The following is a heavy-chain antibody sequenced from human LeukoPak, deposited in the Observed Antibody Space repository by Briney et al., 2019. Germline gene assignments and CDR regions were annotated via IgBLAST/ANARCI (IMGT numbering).Heavy chain of an antibody. D-gene: IGHD5-12*01. CDR3: ARGLTYSGYDWVKRYYFDY. CDR2: INHSGST. CDR1: GGSFSGYY. J-gene: IGHJ4*02. Sequence: SETLSLTCAVYGGSFSGYYWSWIRQPPGKGLEWIGGINHSGSTNYNPSLKSRVTISVDTSKNQFSLKLSSVTAADTAVYYCARGLTYSGYDWVKRYYFDYWGQGTLVTVSS. V-gene: IGHV4-34*01.